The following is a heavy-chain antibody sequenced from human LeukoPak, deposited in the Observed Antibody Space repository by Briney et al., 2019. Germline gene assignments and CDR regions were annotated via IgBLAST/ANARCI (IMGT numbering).Heavy chain of an antibody. CDR3: ARQAMWFGAHRYFDL. Sequence: PSETLSLTCTVSGGSISTYYWSWIRQPPGKRLELIGYIYYSGSTNYNPPLKSRVIMSVDTSKNQFSLKLSSVTAADTAVYYCARQAMWFGAHRYFDLWGRGTLVTVSS. D-gene: IGHD3-10*01. CDR2: IYYSGST. J-gene: IGHJ2*01. CDR1: GGSISTYY. V-gene: IGHV4-59*08.